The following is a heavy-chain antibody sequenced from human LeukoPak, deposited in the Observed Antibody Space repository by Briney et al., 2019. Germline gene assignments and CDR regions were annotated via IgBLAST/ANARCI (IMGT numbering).Heavy chain of an antibody. V-gene: IGHV4-39*07. Sequence: SETLSLTCTVSGGSISSSSYYWGWIRQPPGKGLEWIGYIYHSGSTYYNPSLKSRVTISVDRSKNQFSLKLSSVTAADTAVYYCASLPRFFGADYWGQGTLVTVSS. D-gene: IGHD3-10*01. CDR2: IYHSGST. CDR1: GGSISSSSYY. CDR3: ASLPRFFGADY. J-gene: IGHJ4*02.